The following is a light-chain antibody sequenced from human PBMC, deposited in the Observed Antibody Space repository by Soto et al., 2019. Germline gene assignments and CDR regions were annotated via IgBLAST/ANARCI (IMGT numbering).Light chain of an antibody. J-gene: IGKJ4*02. Sequence: ELTKSPSTLSTFLADRVTLSCRASQNINTRLAWYQHRPGQAPRLLIYQTSISAAGIPSRFSGSGSGTDSTLTISSLEPEDFAVYYCQQRSNYPHTFGGGTKVDIK. CDR2: QTS. CDR1: QNINTR. CDR3: QQRSNYPHT. V-gene: IGKV3-11*01.